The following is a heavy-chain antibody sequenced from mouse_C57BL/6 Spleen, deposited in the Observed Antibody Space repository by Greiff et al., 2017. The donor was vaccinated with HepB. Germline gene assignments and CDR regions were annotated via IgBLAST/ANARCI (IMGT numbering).Heavy chain of an antibody. J-gene: IGHJ3*01. CDR2: IRNKANGYTT. CDR3: ARSHYGSSSWFAY. V-gene: IGHV7-3*01. D-gene: IGHD1-1*01. Sequence: EVKVVESGGGLVQPGGSLSLSCAASGFTFTDYYMSWVRQPPGKALEWLGFIRNKANGYTTEYSASVKGRFTISRDNSQSILYLQMTARRAEDSDTYYCARSHYGSSSWFAYWGQGTLVTVSA. CDR1: GFTFTDYY.